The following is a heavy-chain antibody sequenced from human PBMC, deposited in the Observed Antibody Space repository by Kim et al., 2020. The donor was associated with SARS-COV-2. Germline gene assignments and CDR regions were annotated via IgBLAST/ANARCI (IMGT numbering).Heavy chain of an antibody. D-gene: IGHD6-19*01. J-gene: IGHJ4*02. V-gene: IGHV3-23*01. Sequence: TTFDADAVKGRFTICRDNSKNTLYLQMNSLRAEDTAVYYCAKKVRGWFDYWGQGTLVTVSS. CDR3: AKKVRGWFDY. CDR2: TT.